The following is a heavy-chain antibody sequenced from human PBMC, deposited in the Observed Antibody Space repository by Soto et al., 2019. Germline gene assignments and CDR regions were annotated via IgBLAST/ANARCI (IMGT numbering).Heavy chain of an antibody. J-gene: IGHJ6*02. CDR1: GGTFSSYA. CDR2: IIPIFGTA. Sequence: SVKVSCKASGGTFSSYAISWVRQAPGQGLEWMGGIIPIFGTANYAQKFQGRVTITADESTSTAYMELSSLRSEGTAVYYCARLSQTYYDILTGPYYYYGMDVWGQGTTVTVSS. V-gene: IGHV1-69*13. CDR3: ARLSQTYYDILTGPYYYYGMDV. D-gene: IGHD3-9*01.